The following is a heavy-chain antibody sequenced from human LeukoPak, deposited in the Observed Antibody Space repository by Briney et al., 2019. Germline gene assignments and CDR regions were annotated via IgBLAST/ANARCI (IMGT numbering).Heavy chain of an antibody. V-gene: IGHV4-31*02. Sequence: WVRQMPGKGLEWIGYIYYSGSTYYNPSLKSRVTISVDTSKNQFSLKLSSVTAADTAVYYCARDSRADYYGSGTSNYYYYGMDVWGQGTTVTVSS. J-gene: IGHJ6*02. CDR2: IYYSGST. D-gene: IGHD3-10*01. CDR3: ARDSRADYYGSGTSNYYYYGMDV.